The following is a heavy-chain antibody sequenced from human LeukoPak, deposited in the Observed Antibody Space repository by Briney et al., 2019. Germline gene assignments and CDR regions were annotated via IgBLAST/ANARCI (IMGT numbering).Heavy chain of an antibody. V-gene: IGHV4-31*03. Sequence: SETLSLTCTVSGGSISSGGYYWSWIRQHPGTGLEWLGYIYYSGSTYYNPSLKSRVTISVDTSKNQFSLKLSSVTAADTAVYYCARDLRGYDSSGYYKGYFDYWGQGTLVTVSS. J-gene: IGHJ4*02. CDR3: ARDLRGYDSSGYYKGYFDY. CDR2: IYYSGST. D-gene: IGHD3-22*01. CDR1: GGSISSGGYY.